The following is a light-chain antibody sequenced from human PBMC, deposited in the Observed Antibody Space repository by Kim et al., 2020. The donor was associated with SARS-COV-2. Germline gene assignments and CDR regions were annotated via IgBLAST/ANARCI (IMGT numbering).Light chain of an antibody. Sequence: ALGQTGRITCQGDSLRRYYASWYQQKPGQGPVLVIYGKNNRPSGIPDRFSGSSSGNTASLTITGAQAEDEADYYCNARDSSGNHWVFGGGTQLTVL. CDR1: SLRRYY. CDR3: NARDSSGNHWV. CDR2: GKN. V-gene: IGLV3-19*01. J-gene: IGLJ3*02.